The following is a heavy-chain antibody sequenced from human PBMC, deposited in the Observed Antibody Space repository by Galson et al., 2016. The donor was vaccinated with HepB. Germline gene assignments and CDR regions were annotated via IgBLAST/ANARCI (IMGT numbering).Heavy chain of an antibody. J-gene: IGHJ4*02. CDR1: GYSLTSYG. V-gene: IGHV1-18*04. D-gene: IGHD1-26*01. CDR3: AREGELLPLDY. CDR2: ISGYNGNT. Sequence: SVKVSCKASGYSLTSYGISWVRQAPGQGLEWMGWISGYNGNTNYAQKVQGRVTMTTDTPTSTAYMELRSLRSDDTAVYYCAREGELLPLDYWGQGTLVTVSS.